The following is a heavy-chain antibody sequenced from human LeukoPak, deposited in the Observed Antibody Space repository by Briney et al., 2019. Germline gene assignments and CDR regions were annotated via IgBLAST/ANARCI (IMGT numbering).Heavy chain of an antibody. CDR1: GGTFSSYA. V-gene: IGHV1-69*13. CDR3: ARGWLAETTVVTPYNY. Sequence: SVKVSCKASGGTFSSYAISWVRQASGQGLEWMGGIIPLFGTANYAQKFQGRVTITAVESMSTAYMELSSLRSEDTAVYYCARGWLAETTVVTPYNYWGQGTLVTVSS. CDR2: IIPLFGTA. D-gene: IGHD4-23*01. J-gene: IGHJ4*02.